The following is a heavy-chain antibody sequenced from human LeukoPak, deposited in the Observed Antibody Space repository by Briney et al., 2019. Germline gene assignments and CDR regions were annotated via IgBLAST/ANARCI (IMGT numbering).Heavy chain of an antibody. D-gene: IGHD3-22*01. CDR3: AKATTYNYDSSGYGQFDY. CDR1: GFTFSSYG. V-gene: IGHV3-23*01. J-gene: IGHJ4*02. CDR2: ISGSGGST. Sequence: GGSLRLSCAASGFTFSSYGMSWVRQAPGKGLEWVSAISGSGGSTYYADSVKGRFTISRDNSKNTLHLQMNSLRADDTSVYYCAKATTYNYDSSGYGQFDYWGQGTLVTVSS.